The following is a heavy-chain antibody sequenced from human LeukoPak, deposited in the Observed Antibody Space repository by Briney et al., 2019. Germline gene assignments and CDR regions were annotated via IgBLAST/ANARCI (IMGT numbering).Heavy chain of an antibody. CDR1: GFTFSNYA. CDR2: ISNTGSDT. D-gene: IGHD3-10*01. Sequence: NPGGSLRLSCAASGFTFSNYAMSWVRQAPGKGLEWVSTISNTGSDTYYADSVKGRFTISRDNSENTLYLQMNNLRAEDTAIHYCAKVPYSDYGSGRPPLMDVWGQGTTVAVSS. V-gene: IGHV3-23*01. J-gene: IGHJ6*02. CDR3: AKVPYSDYGSGRPPLMDV.